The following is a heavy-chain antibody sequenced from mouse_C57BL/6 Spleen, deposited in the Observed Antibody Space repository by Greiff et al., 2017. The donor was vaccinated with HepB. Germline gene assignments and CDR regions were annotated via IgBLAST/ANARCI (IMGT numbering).Heavy chain of an antibody. D-gene: IGHD2-2*01. CDR2: ISYDGSN. CDR1: GYSITSGYY. V-gene: IGHV3-6*01. J-gene: IGHJ2*01. Sequence: EVKLMESGPGLVKPSQSLSLTCSVTGYSITSGYYWNWIRQFPGNKLEWMGYISYDGSNNYNPSLKNRISITRDTSKNQFFLKLNSVTTEDTATYYCANYYGYDERAYFDYWGQGTTLTVSS. CDR3: ANYYGYDERAYFDY.